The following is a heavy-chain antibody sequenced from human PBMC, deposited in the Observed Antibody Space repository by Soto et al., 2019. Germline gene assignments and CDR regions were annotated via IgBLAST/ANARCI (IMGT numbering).Heavy chain of an antibody. CDR1: GFTFSSYW. CDR3: ARGPHVGQWLVPEYFQH. V-gene: IGHV3-74*01. CDR2: INGDGSSTGSST. D-gene: IGHD6-19*01. Sequence: GGSLRLSCAASGFTFSSYWMHWVRQAPGKGLVWVSRINGDGSSTGSSTSYADSVRGRFTISRDNAKNTLYLQMNSLRAEDTAVYYCARGPHVGQWLVPEYFQHWGQGTLVTVSS. J-gene: IGHJ1*01.